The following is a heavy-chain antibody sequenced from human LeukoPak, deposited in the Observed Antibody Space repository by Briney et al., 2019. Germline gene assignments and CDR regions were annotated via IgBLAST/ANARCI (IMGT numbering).Heavy chain of an antibody. CDR3: ARDLSDTAMVSGGFDY. V-gene: IGHV3-21*01. CDR2: ISSSSSYI. D-gene: IGHD5-18*01. J-gene: IGHJ4*02. Sequence: PGGSLRLSCAASGFTFSSYSMNWVRQAPGKGLEWVSSISSSSSYIYYADSVKGRFTTSRDNAKNSLYLQMNSLRAEDTAVYYCARDLSDTAMVSGGFDYWGQGTLVTVSS. CDR1: GFTFSSYS.